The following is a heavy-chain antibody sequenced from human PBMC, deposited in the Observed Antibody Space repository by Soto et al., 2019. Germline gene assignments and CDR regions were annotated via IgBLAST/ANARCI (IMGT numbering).Heavy chain of an antibody. CDR1: GYTFSGYY. Sequence: ASVKVSCKASGYTFSGYYIHWVRQAPGQGLEWLGWINPKSGATDYAQSFQGRVTMTRDSSISTTYLELSRLTSDDTALYYCARILYSGSYYGFDYWGQGTLVTVSS. V-gene: IGHV1-2*02. CDR3: ARILYSGSYYGFDY. D-gene: IGHD1-26*01. CDR2: INPKSGAT. J-gene: IGHJ4*02.